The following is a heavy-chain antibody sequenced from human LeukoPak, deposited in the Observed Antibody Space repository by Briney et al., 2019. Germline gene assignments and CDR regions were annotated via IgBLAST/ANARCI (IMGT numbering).Heavy chain of an antibody. CDR3: ARGGVFGATYSWFDP. J-gene: IGHJ5*02. V-gene: IGHV3-11*01. Sequence: GGSLRLSCAAPGFIFSDYYMTWIRQAPGKGLEWLSYISTTDTTMYQADSVKGRFTVSRDDAKNSLYLQMDSLRAEDTAVYYCARGGVFGATYSWFDPWGQGTLVTVSS. CDR2: ISTTDTTM. D-gene: IGHD3-3*01. CDR1: GFIFSDYY.